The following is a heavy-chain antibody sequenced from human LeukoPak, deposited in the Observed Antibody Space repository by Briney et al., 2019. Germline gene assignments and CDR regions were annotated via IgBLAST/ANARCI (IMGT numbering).Heavy chain of an antibody. CDR1: GGSISSYY. CDR2: IYYSGST. D-gene: IGHD3-22*01. Sequence: KPSETLSLTCTVSGGSISSYYWSWIRQPPGKGLEWIGYIYYSGSTNYNPSLKSRVTISVDTSKNQFSLKLSSVTAADTAVYYCARDGSNYYDSSAAEDAFDIWGQGTMVTVSS. CDR3: ARDGSNYYDSSAAEDAFDI. J-gene: IGHJ3*02. V-gene: IGHV4-59*01.